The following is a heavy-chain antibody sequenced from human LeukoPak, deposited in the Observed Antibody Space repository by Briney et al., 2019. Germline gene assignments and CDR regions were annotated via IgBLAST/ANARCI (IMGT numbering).Heavy chain of an antibody. V-gene: IGHV4-59*08. CDR1: GGSISSYY. J-gene: IGHJ4*02. Sequence: PSETLSLTCTVSGGSISSYYWSWIRQPPGKGLEWIGYIYYSGTTNYNPSLKSRVTISVDTSKNRFSLKLNSVTAADTAVYYCARHEDSSNYYLGYFDYWGQGTLVTVSS. CDR2: IYYSGTT. D-gene: IGHD3-22*01. CDR3: ARHEDSSNYYLGYFDY.